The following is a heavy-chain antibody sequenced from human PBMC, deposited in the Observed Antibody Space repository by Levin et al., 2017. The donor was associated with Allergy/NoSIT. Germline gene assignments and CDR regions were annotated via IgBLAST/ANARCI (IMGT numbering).Heavy chain of an antibody. Sequence: SGGSLRLSCAASGFTVSSNYMSWVRQAPGKGLEWVSVIYSGGSTYYADSVKGRFTISRDNSKNTLYLQMNSLRAEDTAVYYCARDGGQLWLDAFDIWGQGTMVTVSS. V-gene: IGHV3-53*01. CDR3: ARDGGQLWLDAFDI. D-gene: IGHD5-18*01. CDR2: IYSGGST. CDR1: GFTVSSNY. J-gene: IGHJ3*02.